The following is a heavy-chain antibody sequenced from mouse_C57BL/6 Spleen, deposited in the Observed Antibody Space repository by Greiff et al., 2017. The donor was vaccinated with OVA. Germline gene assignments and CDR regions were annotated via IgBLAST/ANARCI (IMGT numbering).Heavy chain of an antibody. J-gene: IGHJ3*01. CDR3: ARGDGYYSFAY. V-gene: IGHV1-82*01. Sequence: QVQLQQSGPELVKPGASVKISCKASGYAFSSSWMNWVKQRPGKGLEWIGRIYPGDGDTNYNGKFKGKATLTADKSSSTAYMQLSSLTSEDSAVYFCARGDGYYSFAYWGQGTLVTVSA. CDR2: IYPGDGDT. D-gene: IGHD2-3*01. CDR1: GYAFSSSW.